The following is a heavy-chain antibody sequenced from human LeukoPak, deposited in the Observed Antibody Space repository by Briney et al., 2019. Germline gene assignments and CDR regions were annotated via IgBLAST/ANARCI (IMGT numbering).Heavy chain of an antibody. Sequence: SVNLSCKASGYTFPSYFMHWVRHPPGHVLEWMGIINPTGGSTTYAQKFQGRVTMTRDTSTSTVYMELSSLRSDDTAVYYCARTAARRFDYWGQGTLVTVSS. CDR3: ARTAARRFDY. CDR2: INPTGGST. V-gene: IGHV1-46*01. D-gene: IGHD6-6*01. J-gene: IGHJ4*02. CDR1: GYTFPSYF.